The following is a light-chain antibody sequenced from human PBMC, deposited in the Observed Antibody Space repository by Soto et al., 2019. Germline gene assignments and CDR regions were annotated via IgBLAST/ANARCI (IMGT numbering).Light chain of an antibody. J-gene: IGKJ4*01. CDR3: LQYATSPLT. V-gene: IGKV3-20*01. CDR1: QSVAKSF. CDR2: GAS. Sequence: ETVLTQSPGTLSLSPGERATLSCRASQSVAKSFLAWYQHKPGQGPRLLISGASSRAAGIPDRFSGSESGTDFTLTISTLEPEDFAVYFCLQYATSPLTFGGGTKVEI.